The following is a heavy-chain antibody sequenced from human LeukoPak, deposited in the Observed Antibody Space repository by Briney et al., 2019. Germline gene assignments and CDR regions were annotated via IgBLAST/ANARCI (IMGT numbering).Heavy chain of an antibody. CDR1: GFTFSNAW. CDR3: TTEYDFWSGYYYFDY. V-gene: IGHV3-15*01. D-gene: IGHD3-3*01. CDR2: IKSKTDGGTT. J-gene: IGHJ4*02. Sequence: PGGSLRLSCAASGFTFSNAWMSWVRQAPGKGLEWVGRIKSKTDGGTTDYAAPVKGRFTISRDDSKNTLYLQMSSLKTEDTAVYYCTTEYDFWSGYYYFDYWGQGTLVTVSS.